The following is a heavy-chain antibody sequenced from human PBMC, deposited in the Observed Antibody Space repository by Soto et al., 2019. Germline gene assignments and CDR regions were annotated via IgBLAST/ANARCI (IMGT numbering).Heavy chain of an antibody. J-gene: IGHJ4*02. Sequence: ASVKVSCKASGYTFTGYYMHWVRQAPGQGLEWMGWINPNSGGTNYAQKFQGWVTMTRDTSISTAYMELGRLRSDDTAVYYCAGDGGGSYLSYYFDYWGQGTRVTVSS. V-gene: IGHV1-2*04. D-gene: IGHD1-26*01. CDR1: GYTFTGYY. CDR2: INPNSGGT. CDR3: AGDGGGSYLSYYFDY.